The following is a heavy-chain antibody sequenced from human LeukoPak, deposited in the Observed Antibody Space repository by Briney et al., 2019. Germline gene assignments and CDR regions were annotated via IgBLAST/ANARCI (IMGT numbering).Heavy chain of an antibody. Sequence: GGSLRLSCAASGFTFSSYAMSWVRQAPGKGLEWVSAIGGSGGSTYYADSVKGRFTISRDNSKNTLYLQMNSLRAEDTAVYYCAKRGGARGGTFDYWGQGTLVTVSS. CDR3: AKRGGARGGTFDY. CDR1: GFTFSSYA. V-gene: IGHV3-23*01. CDR2: IGGSGGST. D-gene: IGHD1-1*01. J-gene: IGHJ4*02.